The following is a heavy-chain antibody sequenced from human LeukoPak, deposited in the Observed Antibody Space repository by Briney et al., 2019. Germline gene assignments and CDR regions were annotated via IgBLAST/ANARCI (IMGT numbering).Heavy chain of an antibody. Sequence: SETLSLTCTVSGGSLSSYYWSWIRPPPGKGLEWIGYIYYSGSANYNPSLKSRVTISVDTTTNQFALKLTSVTAADTAVYYCARHGTMIVGTFDYWGQGSLVTVSS. CDR3: ARHGTMIVGTFDY. D-gene: IGHD3/OR15-3a*01. CDR1: GGSLSSYY. V-gene: IGHV4-59*08. J-gene: IGHJ4*02. CDR2: IYYSGSA.